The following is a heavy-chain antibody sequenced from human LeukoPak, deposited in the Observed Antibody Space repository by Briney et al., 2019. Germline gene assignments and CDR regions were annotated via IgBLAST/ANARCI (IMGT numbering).Heavy chain of an antibody. J-gene: IGHJ5*02. V-gene: IGHV3-21*04. CDR2: ISSSSSYI. D-gene: IGHD5-12*01. CDR3: ARGKDSGYDVNWFDP. CDR1: GFTFSSYS. Sequence: GGSLRLSCAASGFTFSSYSMNWVRQAPGKGLEWVSSISSSSSYIYYADSVKGRFTISRDNAKNSLYLQMNSLRAEDTAVYYCARGKDSGYDVNWFDPWGQGTLVTVSS.